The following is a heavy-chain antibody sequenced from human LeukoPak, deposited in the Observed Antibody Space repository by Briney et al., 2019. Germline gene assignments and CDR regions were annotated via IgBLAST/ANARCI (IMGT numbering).Heavy chain of an antibody. J-gene: IGHJ3*02. CDR3: ASGYYDFWSGSIPGAFDI. CDR2: IWYDGSNK. D-gene: IGHD3-3*01. CDR1: GFTFSSYG. Sequence: GRSLRLSCAASGFTFSSYGMHWVRQAPGKGLEWVAVIWYDGSNKYYADSVKGRFTISRDNSKNTLYLQMNSLRAEDTAVYYCASGYYDFWSGSIPGAFDIWGQGTMVTVSS. V-gene: IGHV3-33*01.